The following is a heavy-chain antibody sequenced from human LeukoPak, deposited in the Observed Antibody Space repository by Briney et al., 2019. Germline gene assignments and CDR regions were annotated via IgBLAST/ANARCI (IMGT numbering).Heavy chain of an antibody. V-gene: IGHV4-59*01. J-gene: IGHJ3*02. CDR1: GGSISSYY. CDR2: IYYSGST. CDR3: ARGPYSYDSSGAFDI. D-gene: IGHD3-22*01. Sequence: MPSETLSLTCTVSGGSISSYYWSWIRQPPGKGLEWIGYIYYSGSTKYNPSLKSRVTISVDTSKNQFSLKLSSVTAADTAVYYCARGPYSYDSSGAFDIWGQGTMVTVSS.